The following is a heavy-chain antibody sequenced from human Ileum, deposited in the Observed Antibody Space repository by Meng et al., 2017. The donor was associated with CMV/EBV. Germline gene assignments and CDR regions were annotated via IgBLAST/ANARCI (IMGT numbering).Heavy chain of an antibody. CDR3: ARRGGFCSSTSCYDD. CDR2: ISTYNGRT. J-gene: IGHJ4*02. Sequence: ASVKVSCKASGYTFTNNGVAWVRQAPGQGLEWMGWISTYNGRTEYSQTFQGRVTITRNNSISTAYMELSSLRSEDTAVYYCARRGGFCSSTSCYDDWGQGTLVTVSS. CDR1: GYTFTNNG. D-gene: IGHD2-2*01. V-gene: IGHV1-8*01.